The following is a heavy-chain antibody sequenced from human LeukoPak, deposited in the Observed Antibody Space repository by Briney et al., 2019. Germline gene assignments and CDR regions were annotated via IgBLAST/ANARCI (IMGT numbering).Heavy chain of an antibody. CDR2: IYYSGST. CDR1: GGSISSYY. D-gene: IGHD2-2*01. Sequence: SETLSLTCTVSGGSISSYYWSWIRQLPGKGLEWIGYIYYSGSTNYNPSLKSRVTISLDTSKNQFSLKLSSVTAADTAVYYCARGFDIVVVPAANHAFDIWGQGTMVTVSS. V-gene: IGHV4-59*01. CDR3: ARGFDIVVVPAANHAFDI. J-gene: IGHJ3*02.